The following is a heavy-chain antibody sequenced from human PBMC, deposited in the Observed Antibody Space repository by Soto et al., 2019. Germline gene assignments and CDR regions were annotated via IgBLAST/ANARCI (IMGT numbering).Heavy chain of an antibody. J-gene: IGHJ4*02. CDR2: INTSSGST. D-gene: IGHD2-2*01. V-gene: IGHV1-46*01. CDR3: ARDIDIVVVPAAMPYDY. CDR1: GYTFTGYY. Sequence: ASVKVSCKASGYTFTGYYMHWVRQATGQGLEWMGIINTSSGSTSYAQKFQGRVTMTRDTSTSIVYMELSSLRSEDTAVYYCARDIDIVVVPAAMPYDYWGQGTLVTVSS.